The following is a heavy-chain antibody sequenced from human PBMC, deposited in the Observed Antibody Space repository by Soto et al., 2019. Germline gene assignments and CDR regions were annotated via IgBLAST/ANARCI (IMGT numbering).Heavy chain of an antibody. CDR1: GGSISSGGYY. V-gene: IGHV4-31*03. CDR3: ARRDRSGFSYWLDT. Sequence: SETLSLTCTVSGGSISSGGYYWSWIRQHPGKGLEWIGYISASGSTSYNPSLKSRLTVSVDKSKNQFSLNLRSVTAADTAVYYCARRDRSGFSYWLDTWGQGTLVTVSS. J-gene: IGHJ5*02. D-gene: IGHD3-22*01. CDR2: ISASGST.